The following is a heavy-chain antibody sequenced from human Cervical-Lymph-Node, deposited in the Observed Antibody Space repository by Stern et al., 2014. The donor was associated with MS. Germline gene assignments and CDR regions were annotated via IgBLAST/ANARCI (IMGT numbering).Heavy chain of an antibody. CDR3: ARDRQDF. J-gene: IGHJ4*02. Sequence: VQLVESGGGVVQPGRSLRLSCAASGFTFSSYAMHWVRQAPGKGLEWVAFVSFDGRNKYYSDSVKGRFTTSRDNSKNTLYLQINSLRPEDTAVYYCARDRQDFWGQGTLVTVSS. CDR2: VSFDGRNK. CDR1: GFTFSSYA. V-gene: IGHV3-30*04.